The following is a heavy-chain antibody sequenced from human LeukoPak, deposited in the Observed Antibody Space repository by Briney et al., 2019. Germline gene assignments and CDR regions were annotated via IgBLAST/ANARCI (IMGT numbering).Heavy chain of an antibody. CDR1: GFTFSGYE. CDR2: ISSSGSTI. Sequence: GGSLRLSCAASGFTFSGYEMNWVRQAPGKGLEWVSYISSSGSTIYYADSVKGRFTISRDNAKNSLYLQMNSLRAEDTALYYCARASTFGGVTNDYWGQGTLVTVSS. J-gene: IGHJ4*02. D-gene: IGHD3-16*01. V-gene: IGHV3-48*03. CDR3: ARASTFGGVTNDY.